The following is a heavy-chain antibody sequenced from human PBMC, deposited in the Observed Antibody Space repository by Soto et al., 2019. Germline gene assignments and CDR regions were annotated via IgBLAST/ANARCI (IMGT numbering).Heavy chain of an antibody. CDR2: ISAYNGNT. V-gene: IGHV1-18*01. D-gene: IGHD2-2*01. CDR3: AREVYCISTSCYASALDY. CDR1: GYTFTSYG. Sequence: QVQLVQSGAEVKKPGASVKVSCKASGYTFTSYGISWVRQAPGQGLEWMGWISAYNGNTDYPQKLQGRITMTTDTSTSTAYMELRRLRSADTAVYYCAREVYCISTSCYASALDYWGQGTLVTVSS. J-gene: IGHJ4*02.